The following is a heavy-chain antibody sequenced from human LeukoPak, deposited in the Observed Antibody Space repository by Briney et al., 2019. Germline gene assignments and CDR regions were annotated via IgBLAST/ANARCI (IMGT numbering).Heavy chain of an antibody. V-gene: IGHV3-73*01. CDR2: IRSKANSYAT. J-gene: IGHJ4*02. D-gene: IGHD2-2*01. CDR1: GFTFSGSA. Sequence: GGSLRLPCAASGFTFSGSAMHWVRQASGKGLEWVGRIRSKANSYATAYAASVKGRFTISRDDSKNTAYLQMYSLKTEDTAVYYCVACSSTSCAHALGYWGQGTLVTVSS. CDR3: VACSSTSCAHALGY.